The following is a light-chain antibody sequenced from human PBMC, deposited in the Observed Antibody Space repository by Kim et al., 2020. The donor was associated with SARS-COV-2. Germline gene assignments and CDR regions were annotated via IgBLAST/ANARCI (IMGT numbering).Light chain of an antibody. CDR2: EGS. V-gene: IGLV2-23*01. CDR1: SSDVGSYNL. J-gene: IGLJ3*02. Sequence: QSITIARTGTSSDVGSYNLVSWYQQHPGKAPKLMIYEGSKRPSGVSNRFSGSKSGNTASLTISGLQAEDEADYYCCSYAGSSTWVFGGGTQLTVL. CDR3: CSYAGSSTWV.